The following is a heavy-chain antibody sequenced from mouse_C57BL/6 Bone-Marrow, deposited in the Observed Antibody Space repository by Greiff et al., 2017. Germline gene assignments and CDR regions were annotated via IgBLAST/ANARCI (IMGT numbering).Heavy chain of an antibody. CDR1: GYAFSSSW. J-gene: IGHJ2*01. Sequence: QVQLQQSGPELVKPGASVKISCKASGYAFSSSWMNWVKQRPGKGLEWIGRIYPGDGDTNYNGKFKGKATLTADKSSSTAYMQLSSLTSEDSAVYCCARGGLLREDDFDYWGQGTTLTVSS. CDR3: ARGGLLREDDFDY. V-gene: IGHV1-82*01. D-gene: IGHD1-1*01. CDR2: IYPGDGDT.